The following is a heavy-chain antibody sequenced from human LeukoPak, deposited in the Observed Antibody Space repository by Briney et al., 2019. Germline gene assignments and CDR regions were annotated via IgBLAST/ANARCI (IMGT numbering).Heavy chain of an antibody. CDR2: ISAYNGNT. CDR3: AREWGGEQWLPKEPFDY. J-gene: IGHJ4*02. Sequence: GASVKVSCKASGYTFTSYGISWVRQAPGQGLEWMGWISAYNGNTNYAQKLQGRVTMTTDTSTSTAYMELRSLRSDDTAVYYCAREWGGEQWLPKEPFDYWGQGTLVTVSS. CDR1: GYTFTSYG. D-gene: IGHD6-19*01. V-gene: IGHV1-18*01.